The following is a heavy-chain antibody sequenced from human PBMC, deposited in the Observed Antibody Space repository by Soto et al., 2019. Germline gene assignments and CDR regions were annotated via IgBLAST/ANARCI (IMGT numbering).Heavy chain of an antibody. CDR1: GYSFTNYG. Sequence: QDQLVQSGVEVKKPGASVKVSCKASGYSFTNYGLTWVRQAPGQEFEWMGWISAYNGNTNYAQKVQGRVTMTTDASTSTAYVDLRCLRSDDTAVYYCARDRGVAPPVAGNTHYYYAMDVWGKGTTVTVAS. CDR3: ARDRGVAPPVAGNTHYYYAMDV. CDR2: ISAYNGNT. J-gene: IGHJ6*04. D-gene: IGHD6-19*01. V-gene: IGHV1-18*01.